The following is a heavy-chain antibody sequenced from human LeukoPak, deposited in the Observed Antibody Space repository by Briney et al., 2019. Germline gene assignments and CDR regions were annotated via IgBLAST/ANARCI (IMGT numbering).Heavy chain of an antibody. D-gene: IGHD3-22*01. V-gene: IGHV3-74*01. CDR3: ASDMGYDSSGSYRYGMDV. CDR2: IRSDGSRT. J-gene: IGHJ6*02. Sequence: GGSLRLSCAASGFTFSSHWMYWVRQVPGKGLVWVSRIRSDGSRTSYADSVKGRFTISRDNAKNTLYLQMNSLSAEDTAVYYCASDMGYDSSGSYRYGMDVWGQGTTVTVSS. CDR1: GFTFSSHW.